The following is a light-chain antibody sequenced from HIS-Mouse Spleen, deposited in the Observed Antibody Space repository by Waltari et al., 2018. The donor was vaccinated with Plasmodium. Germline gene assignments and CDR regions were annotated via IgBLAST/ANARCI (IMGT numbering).Light chain of an antibody. J-gene: IGLJ3*02. CDR1: AFPKKY. CDR3: YSTDSSGNHRV. Sequence: SYELTQPPSVSVSPGQTARIPCSGDAFPKKYAYWYQQKSGQAPVLVIDEDSKRPSGIPERFSGSSSGTMATLTISGAQVEDEADYYCYSTDSSGNHRVFGGGTKLTVL. CDR2: EDS. V-gene: IGLV3-10*01.